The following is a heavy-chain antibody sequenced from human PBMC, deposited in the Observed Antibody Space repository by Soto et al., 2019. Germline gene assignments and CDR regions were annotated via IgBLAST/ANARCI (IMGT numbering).Heavy chain of an antibody. V-gene: IGHV1-8*01. Sequence: QEQLVQSGAEVKKPGASVKVSCKASGYILRSYDIYWVRQAPGQGLEWMGSLTPDTGDTVYAQKFHGIMIVTRNTSISIAYMELNNLKPEDTAVYYCGRGLAEGYYSYGMDVWGQGTTVTVSS. CDR2: LTPDTGDT. J-gene: IGHJ6*02. CDR3: GRGLAEGYYSYGMDV. CDR1: GYILRSYD. D-gene: IGHD2-21*01.